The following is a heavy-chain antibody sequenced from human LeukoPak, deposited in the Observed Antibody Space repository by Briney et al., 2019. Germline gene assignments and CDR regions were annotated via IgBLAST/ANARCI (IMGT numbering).Heavy chain of an antibody. V-gene: IGHV3-7*01. CDR1: GFTFSSNR. J-gene: IGHJ4*02. CDR2: INQDGSDE. D-gene: IGHD1-1*01. Sequence: GGSLRLSCAVSGFTFSSNRMSWVRQAPGKGLEWVANINQDGSDEHYLDSVTGRFTISRDNAKNSLYLQMDSLRVEDTAMYYCAREATFGYNYFDCWGQGTLVTVSS. CDR3: AREATFGYNYFDC.